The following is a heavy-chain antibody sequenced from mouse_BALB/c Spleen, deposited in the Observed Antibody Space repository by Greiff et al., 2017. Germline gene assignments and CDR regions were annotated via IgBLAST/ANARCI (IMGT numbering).Heavy chain of an antibody. V-gene: IGHV3-2*02. Sequence: EVMLVESGPGLVKPSQSLSLTCTVTGYSITSDYAWNWIRQFPGNKLEWMGYISYSGSTSYNPSLKSRISITRDTSKNQFFLQLNSVTTEDTATYYCARDYPYYYAMDYWGQGTSVTVSS. J-gene: IGHJ4*01. CDR2: ISYSGST. CDR3: ARDYPYYYAMDY. D-gene: IGHD5-5*01. CDR1: GYSITSDYA.